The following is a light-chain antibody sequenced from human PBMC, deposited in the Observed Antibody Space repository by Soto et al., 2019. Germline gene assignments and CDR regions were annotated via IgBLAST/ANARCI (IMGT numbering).Light chain of an antibody. Sequence: QSALTQPASVSGSPGQLITISCTGSSSDVGDYNYVSWYQQNPGKAPKLMIYGVSNRPSGVSNRFSGSKSGNTASLTISGLQAEDEADYCCSSYASSTALVFGGGTKVTVL. CDR1: SSDVGDYNY. CDR3: SSYASSTALV. J-gene: IGLJ2*01. CDR2: GVS. V-gene: IGLV2-14*01.